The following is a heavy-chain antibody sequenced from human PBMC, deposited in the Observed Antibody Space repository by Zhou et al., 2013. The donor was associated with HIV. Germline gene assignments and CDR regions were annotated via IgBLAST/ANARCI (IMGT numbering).Heavy chain of an antibody. CDR3: ARDTPDYGDPFDY. V-gene: IGHV1-69*04. Sequence: QVQLVQSGAEVKKPGSSVKVSCKASGGTFSSYAISWVRQAPGQGLEWMGRIIPILGIANYAQKFQGRVTITADKSTSTAYMELSSLRSEDTAVYYCARDTPDYGDPFDYWGQGTLVTVSS. J-gene: IGHJ4*02. CDR1: GGTFSSYA. CDR2: IIPILGIA. D-gene: IGHD4-17*01.